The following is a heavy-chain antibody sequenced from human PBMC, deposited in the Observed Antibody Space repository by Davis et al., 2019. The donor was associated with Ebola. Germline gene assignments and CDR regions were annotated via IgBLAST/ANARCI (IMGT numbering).Heavy chain of an antibody. D-gene: IGHD2-2*01. V-gene: IGHV5-51*01. CDR1: GYRFTNYW. CDR3: ARLGQYCSSTSCYPSGFDY. J-gene: IGHJ4*02. CDR2: IYPGDSDT. Sequence: GESLKISCQASGYRFTNYWIAWVRQMPGKGLEWMGIIYPGDSDTRYSPSFQGQVTISADKSSSTAYLQWSSLKASDTAMYYCARLGQYCSSTSCYPSGFDYWGQGTLVTVSS.